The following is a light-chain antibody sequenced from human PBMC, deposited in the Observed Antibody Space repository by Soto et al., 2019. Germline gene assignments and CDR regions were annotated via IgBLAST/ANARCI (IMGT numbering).Light chain of an antibody. Sequence: IQMRHSPATLSGSPGERATLSCRASQTIYSNVAWYQQRPGQAPRLLIYRASARATGIPARFSGSGSGTEFTLTINSLQSEDFAVYYCQQYQNLWTFGQGTKVDIK. CDR3: QQYQNLWT. CDR2: RAS. V-gene: IGKV3-15*01. J-gene: IGKJ1*01. CDR1: QTIYSN.